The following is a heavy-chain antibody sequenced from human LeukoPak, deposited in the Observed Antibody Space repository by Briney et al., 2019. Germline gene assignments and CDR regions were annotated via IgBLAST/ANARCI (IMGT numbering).Heavy chain of an antibody. Sequence: GSLEIFCAASGFHVRGQVLGRVRPASGEGLEWVSIIHYDGKIRYAGSVGGRFTIYRDDSENTLFLQMNSLRVDDTAVYFCASGDGYLQPYWGQGTLVTASS. CDR3: ASGDGYLQPY. V-gene: IGHV3-53*01. CDR2: IHYDGKI. J-gene: IGHJ4*02. CDR1: GFHVRGQV. D-gene: IGHD2-21*01.